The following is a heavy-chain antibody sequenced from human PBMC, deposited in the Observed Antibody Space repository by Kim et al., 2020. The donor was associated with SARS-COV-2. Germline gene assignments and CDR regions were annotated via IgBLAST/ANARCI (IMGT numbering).Heavy chain of an antibody. CDR3: ARSSMDFWSGYYLAFDI. CDR2: IWYDGSNK. V-gene: IGHV3-33*01. Sequence: GGSLRLSCAASGFTFSSYGMHWVRQAPGKGLEWVAVIWYDGSNKYYADSVKGRFTISRDNSKNPLYLQMNSLRAEDTAVYYCARSSMDFWSGYYLAFDIWGQGTMVTVSS. J-gene: IGHJ3*02. CDR1: GFTFSSYG. D-gene: IGHD3-3*01.